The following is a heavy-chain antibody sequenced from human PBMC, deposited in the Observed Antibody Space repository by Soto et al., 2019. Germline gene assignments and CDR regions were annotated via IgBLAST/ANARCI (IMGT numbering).Heavy chain of an antibody. D-gene: IGHD1-26*01. CDR1: GYTFTKRW. Sequence: PGESLKISCVTSGYTFTKRWIAWVRQMPGKGLEWMGIIYPGDSDTRYSPSFQGQFTMSVDRSISTAYLQWASLKASDTAMYYCARQGSGNRPETLDYWGQGSLVTVSS. J-gene: IGHJ4*02. CDR3: ARQGSGNRPETLDY. CDR2: IYPGDSDT. V-gene: IGHV5-51*01.